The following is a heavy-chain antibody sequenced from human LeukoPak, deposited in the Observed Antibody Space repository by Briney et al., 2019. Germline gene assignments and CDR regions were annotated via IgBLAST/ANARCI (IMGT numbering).Heavy chain of an antibody. D-gene: IGHD3-10*01. J-gene: IGHJ6*03. Sequence: GGSLRLSCAASGFTFSSYAMSWVRQAPGKGLEWVAAISGSGGSTYYADSVKGRYTISRNNSTNTLYLQMNTLTAEDTAVYYCARALPMFEYYYAYYYMDVWGKGTTVTVSS. V-gene: IGHV3-23*01. CDR2: ISGSGGST. CDR1: GFTFSSYA. CDR3: ARALPMFEYYYAYYYMDV.